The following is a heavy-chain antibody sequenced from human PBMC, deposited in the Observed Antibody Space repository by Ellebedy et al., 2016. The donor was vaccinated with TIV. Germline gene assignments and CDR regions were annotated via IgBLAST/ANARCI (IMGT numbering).Heavy chain of an antibody. D-gene: IGHD1-26*01. V-gene: IGHV3-23*01. J-gene: IGHJ4*02. CDR1: GFCFSNYG. CDR3: GKRKRKVGAPNGVLDY. CDR2: ISGSGDSR. Sequence: PGGSLRLSCAASGFCFSNYGMSWIRQAPGKGLEWVSAISGSGDSRYHADSLKGRFTISRYNVRNTLYLQMNSLRAEDTAIYYCGKRKRKVGAPNGVLDYWGQGILVTVSS.